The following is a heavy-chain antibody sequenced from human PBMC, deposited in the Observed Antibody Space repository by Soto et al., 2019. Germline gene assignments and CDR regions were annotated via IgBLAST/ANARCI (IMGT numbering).Heavy chain of an antibody. D-gene: IGHD2-15*01. Sequence: GGSLRLSCAASGFTFSNYAMNWVRQAPGKGLEWVSYISSSGSTIYYADSVKGRFTISRDNADYSLYLQMDSLRAEDTAVYYCASRFCRGHVCSGEVAIWDVWGKGATVTVSS. CDR2: ISSSGSTI. CDR3: ASRFCRGHVCSGEVAIWDV. J-gene: IGHJ6*04. CDR1: GFTFSNYA. V-gene: IGHV3-48*01.